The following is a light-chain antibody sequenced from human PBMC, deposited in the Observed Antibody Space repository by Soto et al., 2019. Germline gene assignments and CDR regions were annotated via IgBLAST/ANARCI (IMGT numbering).Light chain of an antibody. J-gene: IGKJ1*01. CDR3: QQYGLSPRT. V-gene: IGKV3-20*01. CDR2: AAS. CDR1: QSVSSSY. Sequence: IVVALSPGPLALSPGEVSTLSCRASQSVSSSYLAWYQQKPGQAPRLFIYAASIRATGIPDRFSGSGSGTDFTLTISRLEPEDFAVYYCQQYGLSPRTFGRGTKVDIK.